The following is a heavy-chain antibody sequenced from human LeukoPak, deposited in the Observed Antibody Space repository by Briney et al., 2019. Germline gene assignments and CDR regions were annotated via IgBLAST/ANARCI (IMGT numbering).Heavy chain of an antibody. V-gene: IGHV3-23*01. J-gene: IGHJ4*02. D-gene: IGHD4-17*01. CDR3: ATKPKVTVPPLFDY. CDR1: GFTFSNYA. Sequence: GGSLRLSCAASGFTFSNYAMRWIRQAPGKGLEWVSSISPYDGSTYYADSVKGRFTISRDDSKNTLYLQMSSLRPDDTAVYYCATKPKVTVPPLFDYWGQGTLVTVSS. CDR2: ISPYDGST.